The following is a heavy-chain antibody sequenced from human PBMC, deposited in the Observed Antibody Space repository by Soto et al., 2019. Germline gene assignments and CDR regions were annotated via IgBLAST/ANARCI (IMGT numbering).Heavy chain of an antibody. CDR2: ISYDGSNK. Sequence: GGSLRLSCAASGFTFSSYGMHWVRQAPGKGLEWVAVISYDGSNKYYADSVKGRFTISRDNSKNTLYLQMNSLRAEDTAVYYCAKASGWEGATPHNWFDPWGQGT. CDR1: GFTFSSYG. CDR3: AKASGWEGATPHNWFDP. D-gene: IGHD1-26*01. V-gene: IGHV3-30*18. J-gene: IGHJ5*02.